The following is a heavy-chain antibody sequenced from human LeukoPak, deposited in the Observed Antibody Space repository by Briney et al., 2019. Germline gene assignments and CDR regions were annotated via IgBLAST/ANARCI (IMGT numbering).Heavy chain of an antibody. CDR2: IKSKTDRVTT. V-gene: IGHV3-15*01. CDR3: TTAVYSSGLDY. Sequence: RGSLRLSSAASGFTFTNAWMSWVREGLRQGVEWVGRIKSKTDRVTTDYAAPVKDRFTISRDDSKNTLYLQINSLKTEDAAVYYCTTAVYSSGLDYWGQGTLVTVSS. J-gene: IGHJ4*02. D-gene: IGHD6-19*01. CDR1: GFTFTNAW.